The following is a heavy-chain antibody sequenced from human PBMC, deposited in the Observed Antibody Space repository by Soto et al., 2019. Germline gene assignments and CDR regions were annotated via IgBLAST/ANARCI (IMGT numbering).Heavy chain of an antibody. CDR1: GYTFTSYG. J-gene: IGHJ4*02. CDR3: ARGLIAVAAASYYFDY. Sequence: ASVKVSCKASGYTFTSYGISWVRQAPGQGLEWMGWISAYNGNTNYAQKLQDRVTMTTDTSTSTAYMELRSLRSDDTAVYYCARGLIAVAAASYYFDYWGQGTLVTVSS. D-gene: IGHD6-19*01. V-gene: IGHV1-18*01. CDR2: ISAYNGNT.